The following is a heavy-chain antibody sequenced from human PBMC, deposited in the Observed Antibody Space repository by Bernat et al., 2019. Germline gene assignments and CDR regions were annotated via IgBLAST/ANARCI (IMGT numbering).Heavy chain of an antibody. V-gene: IGHV4-39*01. Sequence: QLQLQESGPGLVKPSETLSLTCTVSGGSISSNSYFWGWIRQPPGKGLEWIGSISYNEITYYNLSLKSRVNISVDTSKKQFSLRLSSVTAADTAVYYCAHYCSSTSNCYDAFDIWGQGTMVTVSS. CDR1: GGSISSNSYF. CDR2: ISYNEIT. J-gene: IGHJ3*02. CDR3: AHYCSSTSNCYDAFDI. D-gene: IGHD2-2*01.